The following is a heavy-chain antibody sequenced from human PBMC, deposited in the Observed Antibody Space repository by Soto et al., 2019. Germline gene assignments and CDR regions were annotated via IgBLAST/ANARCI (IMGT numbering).Heavy chain of an antibody. V-gene: IGHV3-48*01. CDR3: ARDQLYYNDISGRPLNAFDV. CDR2: IGNGSSTK. J-gene: IGHJ3*01. Sequence: GGSLRLSCAASGFTFSSYGMHWVRQAPGKGLEWVSVIGNGSSTKYYADSVKGRFTISRDNAKNSLYLQMNSLRAEDTAVYYCARDQLYYNDISGRPLNAFDVWGQGTMVTVSS. D-gene: IGHD3-22*01. CDR1: GFTFSSYG.